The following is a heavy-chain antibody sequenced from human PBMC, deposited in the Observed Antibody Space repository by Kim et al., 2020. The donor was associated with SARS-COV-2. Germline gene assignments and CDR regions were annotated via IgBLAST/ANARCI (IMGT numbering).Heavy chain of an antibody. D-gene: IGHD2-8*01. CDR3: ERGGIVLMVYANFDY. J-gene: IGHJ4*02. V-gene: IGHV4-39*01. Sequence: PSHKSRVTISVDTAKNQFSLKLSSVTAADTAVYYCERGGIVLMVYANFDYWGQGTLVTVSS.